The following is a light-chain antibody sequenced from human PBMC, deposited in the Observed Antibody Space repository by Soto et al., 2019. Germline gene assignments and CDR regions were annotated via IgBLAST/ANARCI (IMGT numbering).Light chain of an antibody. V-gene: IGKV1-39*01. CDR3: QQSFTTPLT. J-gene: IGKJ4*01. CDR2: VAS. CDR1: QNIGRF. Sequence: DIQMTQSPSSVSESVGERVTITCRASQNIGRFLNWHQQKPGKAPNVLINVASTLRSGVPSRFSGSGSGTDFNLTINSLQPEDFATYFCQQSFTTPLTFGGGTKVDI.